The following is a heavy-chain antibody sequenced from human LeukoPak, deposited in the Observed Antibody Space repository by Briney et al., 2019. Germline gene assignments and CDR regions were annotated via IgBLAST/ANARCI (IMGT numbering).Heavy chain of an antibody. CDR2: MSGSGGST. V-gene: IGHV3-23*01. Sequence: GGSLRLSCAASGGTFRRYAMSWVRQAAGKGLEWVSGMSGSGGSTYYADSVKGRITIARENSKNTLYLQMNSLRAEDTAVYYCAKQGGWFGELLPYFDYWGQGTLVTVSS. D-gene: IGHD3-10*01. CDR1: GGTFRRYA. CDR3: AKQGGWFGELLPYFDY. J-gene: IGHJ4*02.